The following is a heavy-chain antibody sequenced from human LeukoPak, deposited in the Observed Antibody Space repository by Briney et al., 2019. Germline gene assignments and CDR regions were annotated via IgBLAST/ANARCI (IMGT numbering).Heavy chain of an antibody. V-gene: IGHV1-46*03. D-gene: IGHD3-10*01. CDR3: ARDSSYSAGSGSDPSDFDS. J-gene: IGHJ3*02. Sequence: ASVTVSCTASGYTFTSYCMHWVRQPPAQGLEWMGIINPSGGGTSYAQKFQGRVTMTKDTSTSTVYMELSSLTLEDTAVYYCARDSSYSAGSGSDPSDFDSRGKVTMVTVA. CDR1: GYTFTSYC. CDR2: INPSGGGT.